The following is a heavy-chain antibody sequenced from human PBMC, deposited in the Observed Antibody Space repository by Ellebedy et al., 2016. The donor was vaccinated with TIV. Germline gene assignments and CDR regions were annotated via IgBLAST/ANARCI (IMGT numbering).Heavy chain of an antibody. CDR2: ISYDGSNK. CDR1: GFTFSSDA. Sequence: GESLKISCAASGFTFSSDAMHWVRQAPGKGLEWVAVISYDGSNKYYADSVKGRFTISRDNSKSTLYLQMNSLRVEDTAVYYCARWPSGDAPLDYWGQGTLVTVSS. CDR3: ARWPSGDAPLDY. J-gene: IGHJ4*02. V-gene: IGHV3-30-3*01. D-gene: IGHD4-17*01.